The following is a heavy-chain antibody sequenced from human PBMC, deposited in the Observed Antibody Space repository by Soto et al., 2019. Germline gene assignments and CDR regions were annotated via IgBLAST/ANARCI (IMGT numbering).Heavy chain of an antibody. CDR3: AGPVYYYDSSGYSTEYYFDY. CDR1: GGTFSSYA. V-gene: IGHV1-69*13. Sequence: SVKVSCKASGGTFSSYAISWVRQAPGQGLEWMGGIIPIFGTANYAQKFQGRVTITADESTSTAYMELSSLRSEDTAVYYCAGPVYYYDSSGYSTEYYFDYWGQGTLVTVSS. J-gene: IGHJ4*02. D-gene: IGHD3-22*01. CDR2: IIPIFGTA.